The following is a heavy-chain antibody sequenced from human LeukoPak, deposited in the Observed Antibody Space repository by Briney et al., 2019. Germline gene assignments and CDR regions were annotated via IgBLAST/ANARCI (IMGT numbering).Heavy chain of an antibody. CDR2: IYYSGST. V-gene: IGHV4-30-4*01. Sequence: SETLPLTCTVSGGSIGSGDYYWSWIRQPPGKGLEWIGYIYYSGSTYYNPSLKSRVTISVDTSKNQFSLKLSSVTAADTAVYYCARDLRVAVAGIGNWFDPWGQGTLVTVSS. CDR3: ARDLRVAVAGIGNWFDP. CDR1: GGSIGSGDYY. J-gene: IGHJ5*02. D-gene: IGHD6-19*01.